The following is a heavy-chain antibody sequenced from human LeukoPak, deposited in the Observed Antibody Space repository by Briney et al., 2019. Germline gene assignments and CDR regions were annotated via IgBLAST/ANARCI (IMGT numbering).Heavy chain of an antibody. D-gene: IGHD4-17*01. CDR1: RGSLSLYY. CDR2: IYYNGNT. Sequence: SETLSLTCSVSRGSLSLYYWSWIRQPPGKGLEWIGYIYYNGNTNYNPSLKSRATISVDTSKNQFSLKLSSVTAADTAFYYCASAITVTTDYWGQGTLVTVS. J-gene: IGHJ4*02. V-gene: IGHV4-59*08. CDR3: ASAITVTTDY.